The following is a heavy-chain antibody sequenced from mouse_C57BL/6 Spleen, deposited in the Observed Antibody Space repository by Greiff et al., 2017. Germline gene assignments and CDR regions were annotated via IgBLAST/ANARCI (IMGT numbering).Heavy chain of an antibody. D-gene: IGHD2-3*01. Sequence: QVQLKQPGAELVKPGASVKVSCKASGYTFTSYWMHWVKQRPGQGLEWIGRIHPSDSDTNYNQKFKGKATLTVDKSSSTAYMQLSSLTSEDSAVYYCAIGYDGYLAWFAYWGQGTLVTVSA. CDR3: AIGYDGYLAWFAY. J-gene: IGHJ3*01. CDR1: GYTFTSYW. CDR2: IHPSDSDT. V-gene: IGHV1-74*01.